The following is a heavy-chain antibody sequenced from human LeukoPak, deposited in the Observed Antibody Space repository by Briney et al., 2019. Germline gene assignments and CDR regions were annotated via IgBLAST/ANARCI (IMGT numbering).Heavy chain of an antibody. D-gene: IGHD6-13*01. V-gene: IGHV3-23*01. Sequence: GGSLRLSCAASGFTFSSYAMSWVRQAPGKGLEWVSAISGSGGSTYYADSVKGRFTISRDKSKNTLYLQMNSLRAEDTAVYYCAKDPPSWYSSSWYGFDPWGQGTLVTVSS. CDR1: GFTFSSYA. CDR2: ISGSGGST. CDR3: AKDPPSWYSSSWYGFDP. J-gene: IGHJ5*02.